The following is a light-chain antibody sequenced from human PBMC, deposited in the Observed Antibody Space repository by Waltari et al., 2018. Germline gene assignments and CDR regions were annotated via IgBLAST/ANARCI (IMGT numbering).Light chain of an antibody. CDR1: SSDVGGYNY. CDR2: DVS. CDR3: CSFTSRSTWV. J-gene: IGLJ3*02. V-gene: IGLV2-14*01. Sequence: QSALTQPASASGSPGQPITIPCTGTSSDVGGYNYVSWYQQHPGKVPKLLIFDVSNRPSGVSNRFSGSKSGNTASLTISGLQAEDESDYYCCSFTSRSTWVFGGGTKLTVL.